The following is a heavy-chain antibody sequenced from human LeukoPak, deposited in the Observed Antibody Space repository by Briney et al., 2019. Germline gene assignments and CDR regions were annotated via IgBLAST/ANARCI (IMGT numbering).Heavy chain of an antibody. CDR2: LFHTRGA. J-gene: IGHJ3*02. CDR3: ARDGLWELPLRAFDI. Sequence: SETLSLTCTVSGGSISGYYWSWSRQPPGKGVEWIGNLFHTRGAWYKSSLKSRVTTSVDTSKNEFSLKLSSVTAADTAVYYCARDGLWELPLRAFDIWGQGTMVTVSS. CDR1: GGSISGYY. D-gene: IGHD1-26*01. V-gene: IGHV4-59*12.